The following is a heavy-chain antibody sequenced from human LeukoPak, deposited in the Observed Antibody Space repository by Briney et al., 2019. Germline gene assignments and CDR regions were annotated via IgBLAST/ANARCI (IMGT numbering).Heavy chain of an antibody. J-gene: IGHJ4*02. Sequence: SETLSLTCTVSGGSISSYYWSRIRQPPGKGLEWIGYIYYSGSTNYNPSLKSRVTISVDTSKNQFSLRLSSVTAADTAVYYCARAVGDSGYGRYFDYWGQGTLVAVSS. CDR3: ARAVGDSGYGRYFDY. D-gene: IGHD5-12*01. CDR1: GGSISSYY. CDR2: IYYSGST. V-gene: IGHV4-59*01.